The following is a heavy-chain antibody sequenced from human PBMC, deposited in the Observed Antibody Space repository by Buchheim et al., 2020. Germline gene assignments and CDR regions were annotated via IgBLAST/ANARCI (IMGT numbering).Heavy chain of an antibody. J-gene: IGHJ6*02. CDR2: IYTSGST. CDR1: GGSISSGSYY. CDR3: ASSHLLAGNYYYYYGMDV. Sequence: QVQLQESGPGLVKPSQTLSLTCTVSGGSISSGSYYWSWIRQPAGKGLEWIGRIYTSGSTNYNPSLKSRVTISVDTSKNQFSLKLSSVTAADTAVYYCASSHLLAGNYYYYYGMDVWGQGTT. V-gene: IGHV4-61*02. D-gene: IGHD3-10*01.